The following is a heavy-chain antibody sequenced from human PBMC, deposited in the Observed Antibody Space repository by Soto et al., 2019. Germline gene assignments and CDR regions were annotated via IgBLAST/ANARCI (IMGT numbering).Heavy chain of an antibody. J-gene: IGHJ6*02. Sequence: ASVKVSCKASGYTFTSYGISWVRQAPGQGVEWMGWISAYNGNTNYAQKLQGRVTMTTDTSTSTAYMELRSLRSDDTAVYYSARDFYYYYYGMDVWGQGTTVTAP. V-gene: IGHV1-18*01. CDR3: ARDFYYYYYGMDV. CDR2: ISAYNGNT. CDR1: GYTFTSYG.